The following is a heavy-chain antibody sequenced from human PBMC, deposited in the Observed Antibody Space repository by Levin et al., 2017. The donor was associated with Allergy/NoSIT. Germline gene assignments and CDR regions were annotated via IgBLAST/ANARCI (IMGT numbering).Heavy chain of an antibody. V-gene: IGHV3-23*01. J-gene: IGHJ3*02. Sequence: PGGSLRLSCAASGFTFSSYAMSWVRQAPGKGLEWVSAISGSGGSTYYADSVKGRFTISRDNSTNTLYLQMNSLRAEDTAVYYCAKDRGYSGYGDAFDIWGQGTMVTVSS. CDR2: ISGSGGST. D-gene: IGHD5-12*01. CDR3: AKDRGYSGYGDAFDI. CDR1: GFTFSSYA.